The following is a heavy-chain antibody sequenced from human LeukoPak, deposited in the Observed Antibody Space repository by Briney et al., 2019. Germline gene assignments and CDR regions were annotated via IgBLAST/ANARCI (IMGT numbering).Heavy chain of an antibody. J-gene: IGHJ4*02. V-gene: IGHV3-21*01. CDR2: ISSSSSYI. CDR1: GFTFSSYA. Sequence: PGGSLRLSCAASGFTFSSYAMSWVRQAPGKGLEWVSSISSSSSYIYYADSVKGRFTISRANAKNSLYLQMNSLRAEDTAVYYCATQSEGYCSSTSCADDYWGQGTLVTVSS. CDR3: ATQSEGYCSSTSCADDY. D-gene: IGHD2-2*01.